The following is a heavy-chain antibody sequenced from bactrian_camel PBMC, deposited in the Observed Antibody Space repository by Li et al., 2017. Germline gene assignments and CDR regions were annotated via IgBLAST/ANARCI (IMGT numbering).Heavy chain of an antibody. Sequence: VQLVESGGDLVQPGGSLRLSCAASGFPFATTYMSWIRRPPGKGHEWVSGISGGSSRTDYAKSVKGRFTISKDGARNTLYLQMHSLQSDDSGMYYCAAAHRPPWGGSWSSLSTYEYVYWGQGTQVTVS. CDR1: GFPFATTY. J-gene: IGHJ4*01. CDR3: AAAHRPPWGGSWSSLSTYEYVY. V-gene: IGHV3S32*01. CDR2: ISGGSSRT. D-gene: IGHD6*01.